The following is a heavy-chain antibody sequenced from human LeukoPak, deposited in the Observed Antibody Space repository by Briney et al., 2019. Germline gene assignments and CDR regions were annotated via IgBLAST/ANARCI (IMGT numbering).Heavy chain of an antibody. J-gene: IGHJ4*01. CDR2: ISDSGGST. Sequence: GGSLRLSCAVSGITLSNYGMSWVRQAPGKGLEWVAGISDSGGSTKYADSVKGRFTIARDNRKNTLYLQMNSLRVEDTAVYYCARDHRYAFDNWGHGTLVTVSS. CDR3: ARDHRYAFDN. CDR1: GITLSNYG. V-gene: IGHV3-23*01. D-gene: IGHD5-12*01.